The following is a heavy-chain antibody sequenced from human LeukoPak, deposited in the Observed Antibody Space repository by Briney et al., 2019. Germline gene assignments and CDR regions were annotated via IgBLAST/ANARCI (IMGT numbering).Heavy chain of an antibody. V-gene: IGHV3-33*01. CDR2: IWYDGSNK. J-gene: IGHJ4*02. Sequence: GGSLRLSCAASGFTFSSYGMHWVRQAPGKGLEWAAVIWYDGSNKYYADSVKGRFTISRDDSKNTLYLQMNRLRAEDTAIYYCARDFWGRQWKAYNFDYWGQGTLVTVSS. CDR1: GFTFSSYG. CDR3: ARDFWGRQWKAYNFDY. D-gene: IGHD2-21*01.